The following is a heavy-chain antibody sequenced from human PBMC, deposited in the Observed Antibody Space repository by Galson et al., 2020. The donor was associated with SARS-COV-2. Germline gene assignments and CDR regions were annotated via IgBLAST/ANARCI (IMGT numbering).Heavy chain of an antibody. CDR3: ARGRPGIVAVFDV. CDR2: RNVKKDGT. J-gene: IGHJ4*02. D-gene: IGHD5-12*01. V-gene: IGHV1-2*02. CDR1: GYMFTDYY. Sequence: VSVKVSCKASGYMFTDYYMHWVRQAPGQGPEWMGWRNVKKDGTSYAQKFQGRVTMTWDRSISTVYLERSRLSSDVTAVYYFARGRPGIVAVFDVWGQGTPVTVSS.